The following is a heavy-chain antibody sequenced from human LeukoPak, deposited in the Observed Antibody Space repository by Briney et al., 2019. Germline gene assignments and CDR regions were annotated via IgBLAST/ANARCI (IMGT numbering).Heavy chain of an antibody. V-gene: IGHV3-23*01. J-gene: IGHJ6*02. Sequence: SGGSLRLSCAASGFTFRSYAMSWVRQAPGKGLEWVSAIRGSDVSTYYADSVKGRFTISRDNSKNTLSLQMSSLRAEDTAVYYCAKAGHFYYYDMDVWGQGTTVTVSS. CDR2: IRGSDVST. CDR3: AKAGHFYYYDMDV. CDR1: GFTFRSYA.